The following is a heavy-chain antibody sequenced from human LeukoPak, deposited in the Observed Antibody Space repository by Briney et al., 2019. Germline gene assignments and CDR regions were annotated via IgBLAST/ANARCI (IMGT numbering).Heavy chain of an antibody. V-gene: IGHV4-38-2*02. Sequence: SETLSLTCTVSGYSISSGYYWGWIRQPPGKGLEWIGSIYHSGSTYYNPSLKSRVTISVDTSKNQFSLKLNSVTAADTAVYYCESSGYGGYWGQGTLVTVSS. J-gene: IGHJ4*02. CDR3: ESSGYGGY. D-gene: IGHD4-23*01. CDR1: GYSISSGYY. CDR2: IYHSGST.